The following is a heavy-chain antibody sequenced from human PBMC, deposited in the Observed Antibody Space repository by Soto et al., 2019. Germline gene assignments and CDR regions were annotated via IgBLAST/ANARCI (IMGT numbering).Heavy chain of an antibody. J-gene: IGHJ6*02. CDR3: ARALGYCSSTSCFTGYGMDV. CDR1: VFTFISYS. D-gene: IGHD2-2*02. Sequence: PGWSLRLSCAASVFTFISYSMNWVRQSPGKGLEWVSSISSSSSYIYYADSVKGRFTISRDNAKNSLYLQMNSLRAEDTAVYYCARALGYCSSTSCFTGYGMDVWGQGTTVTVSS. CDR2: ISSSSSYI. V-gene: IGHV3-21*01.